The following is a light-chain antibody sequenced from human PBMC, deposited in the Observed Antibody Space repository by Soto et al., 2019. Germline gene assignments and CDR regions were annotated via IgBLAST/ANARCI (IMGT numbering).Light chain of an antibody. V-gene: IGKV1-39*01. J-gene: IGKJ4*01. CDR1: QSISSY. CDR2: AAS. CDR3: QQSYSTLLT. Sequence: DIQMTQSPSSLSKSVGDRVTITCRASQSISSYLNWYQQKPGKAPKLLIYAASSLQSGVPSRFSGSGSGTDFTLTISSLQPEDFATYYCQQSYSTLLTFGGGTKV.